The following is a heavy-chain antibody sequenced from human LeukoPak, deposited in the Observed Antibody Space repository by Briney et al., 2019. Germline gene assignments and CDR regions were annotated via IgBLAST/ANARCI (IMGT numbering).Heavy chain of an antibody. CDR2: INWNGGST. CDR1: GFTFDDYG. V-gene: IGHV3-20*04. J-gene: IGHJ3*02. Sequence: PGGSLRLSCAASGFTFDDYGMSWVRQAPGKGLERVSGINWNGGSTGYADSVKGRFTISRDNAKNSLYLQMNSLRAEDMALYYCAKAEPYYDKLRGAFDIWGQGTMVTVSS. D-gene: IGHD3-22*01. CDR3: AKAEPYYDKLRGAFDI.